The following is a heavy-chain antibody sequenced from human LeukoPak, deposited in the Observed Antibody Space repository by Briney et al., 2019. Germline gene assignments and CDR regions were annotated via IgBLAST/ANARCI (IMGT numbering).Heavy chain of an antibody. CDR3: ARPGYCSATTCTGHLDV. V-gene: IGHV4-34*01. CDR2: INHRGDT. CDR1: GESLSRYY. D-gene: IGHD2-2*01. Sequence: PSETLSLTCAVYGESLSRYYWTWIRQPPGKGLEWIGEINHRGDTNCNPSLKSRVTISVDTSKNQFSLKVRSVTAADTGVYYCARPGYCSATTCTGHLDVWGQGTLATVSS. J-gene: IGHJ4*02.